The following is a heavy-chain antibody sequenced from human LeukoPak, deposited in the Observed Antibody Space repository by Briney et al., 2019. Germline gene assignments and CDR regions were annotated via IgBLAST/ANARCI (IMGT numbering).Heavy chain of an antibody. CDR2: INPNSGGT. D-gene: IGHD1-26*01. J-gene: IGHJ4*02. CDR3: ATAAPKRAIDY. Sequence: GASVTVSCKASGYTFTGYYMHWVRQAPGQGLEWMGWINPNSGGTNYAQKFQGRVTMTRDTSISTAYMELSRLRSDDTAVHYCATAAPKRAIDYWGQGTLVTVSS. CDR1: GYTFTGYY. V-gene: IGHV1-2*02.